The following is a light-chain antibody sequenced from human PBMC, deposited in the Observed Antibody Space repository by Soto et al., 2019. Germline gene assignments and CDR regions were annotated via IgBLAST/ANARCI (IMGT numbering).Light chain of an antibody. CDR3: LQDYNYPYT. CDR2: AAS. J-gene: IGKJ2*01. Sequence: AIQLTQSPASLSASVGDRVTITCRASQGIKNDVAWYQQRPGKAPKLLIYAASSLQSGVPSRFSGSGSGTDFTLTISSLQPEDFASYYCLQDYNYPYTFGQGTKLEIK. CDR1: QGIKND. V-gene: IGKV1-6*01.